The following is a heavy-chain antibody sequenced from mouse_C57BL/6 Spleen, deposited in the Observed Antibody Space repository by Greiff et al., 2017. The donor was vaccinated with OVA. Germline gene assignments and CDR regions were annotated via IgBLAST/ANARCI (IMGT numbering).Heavy chain of an antibody. CDR2: INPSSGYT. J-gene: IGHJ3*01. CDR3: AREDYGSSGWFAY. CDR1: GYTFTSYW. Sequence: VQLQQSGAELAKPGASVKLSCKASGYTFTSYWMHWVKQRPGQGLEWIGYINPSSGYTKYNQKFKDKATLTADKSSSTAYMQLSSLTYEDSAVYYCAREDYGSSGWFAYWGQGTLGTVSA. D-gene: IGHD1-1*01. V-gene: IGHV1-7*01.